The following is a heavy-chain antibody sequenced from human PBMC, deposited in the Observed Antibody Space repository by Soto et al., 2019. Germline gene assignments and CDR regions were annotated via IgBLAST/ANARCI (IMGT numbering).Heavy chain of an antibody. Sequence: SVKVSCKASGGTFSSYTISWVRQAPGQGLEWMGRIIPILGIANYAQKFQGRVTITADKSTSTAYMELSNLRSEDTAVYYCARGYCSGGSCYRSLGELYYFDYWGQGPLVTVSS. J-gene: IGHJ4*02. V-gene: IGHV1-69*02. CDR1: GGTFSSYT. CDR3: ARGYCSGGSCYRSLGELYYFDY. D-gene: IGHD2-15*01. CDR2: IIPILGIA.